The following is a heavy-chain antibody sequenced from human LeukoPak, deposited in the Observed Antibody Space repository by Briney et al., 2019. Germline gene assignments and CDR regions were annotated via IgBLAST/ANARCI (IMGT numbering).Heavy chain of an antibody. CDR2: ISSSGSTI. V-gene: IGHV3-11*01. CDR1: GFTFSDYY. Sequence: GGTLRLSCAASGFTFSDYYMSWIRQAPGKGLGWVSYISSSGSTIYYADSVKGRFTISRDNAKNSLYLQMNSLRAEDTAVYYCARDKADTAVDYWGQGTLVTVSS. CDR3: ARDKADTAVDY. J-gene: IGHJ4*02. D-gene: IGHD5-18*01.